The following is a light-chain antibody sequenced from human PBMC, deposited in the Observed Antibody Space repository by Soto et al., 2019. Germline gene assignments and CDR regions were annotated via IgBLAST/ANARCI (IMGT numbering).Light chain of an antibody. Sequence: IQLTQSPSSLSASVGDRVTITCRASQALSSYLAWYQQKPGKAPKLLIYAASTLQSGVPSGFSGSESGTDFTLTISSLQPEDFGTYYCQQVNNYPLTFGGGTKVDIK. CDR3: QQVNNYPLT. CDR2: AAS. CDR1: QALSSY. J-gene: IGKJ4*01. V-gene: IGKV1-9*01.